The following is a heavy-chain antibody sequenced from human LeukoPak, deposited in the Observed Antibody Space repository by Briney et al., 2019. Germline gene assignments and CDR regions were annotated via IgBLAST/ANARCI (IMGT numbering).Heavy chain of an antibody. CDR2: MNPNSGNT. D-gene: IGHD5-18*01. Sequence: ASVKVSCKASGYTFTSYDINWVRQATGQGLEWMGWMNPNSGNTGYAQKFQGRVTITRNTSISTAYMELSSLRSEDTAVYYCARAPGGYSYGTYYYYMDVWGKGTTVTVSS. V-gene: IGHV1-8*03. CDR1: GYTFTSYD. J-gene: IGHJ6*03. CDR3: ARAPGGYSYGTYYYYMDV.